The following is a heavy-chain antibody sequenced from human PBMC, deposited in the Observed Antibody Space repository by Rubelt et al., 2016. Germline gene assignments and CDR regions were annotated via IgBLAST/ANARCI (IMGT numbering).Heavy chain of an antibody. D-gene: IGHD6-6*01. Sequence: GKGLVWVSRISGDGSITNYVDSVKGRFTISRDNAKNTLYLQMNSLSPEDTALYYCAKDILASIAANMDVWGQGTTVTVSS. J-gene: IGHJ6*02. V-gene: IGHV3-74*01. CDR3: AKDILASIAANMDV. CDR2: ISGDGSIT.